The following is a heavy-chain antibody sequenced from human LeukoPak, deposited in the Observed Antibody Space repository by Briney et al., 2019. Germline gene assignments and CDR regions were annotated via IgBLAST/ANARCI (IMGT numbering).Heavy chain of an antibody. J-gene: IGHJ4*02. CDR3: AKGRASGSYYLVFDY. Sequence: GGSLRLSCAASGFTFSSYAMSWVRQAPGKGLEWVSAISGSGGSTYYADSVKGRFTISRDNSKNTLYLQMNSLRAEDTAVYYFAKGRASGSYYLVFDYWGQGTLVTVSS. CDR1: GFTFSSYA. V-gene: IGHV3-23*01. CDR2: ISGSGGST. D-gene: IGHD1-26*01.